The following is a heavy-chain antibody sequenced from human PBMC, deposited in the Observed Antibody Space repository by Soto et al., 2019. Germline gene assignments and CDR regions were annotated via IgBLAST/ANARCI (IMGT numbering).Heavy chain of an antibody. CDR2: ISYDGSNN. CDR1: GFTFSNYA. CDR3: ERDSIPAAGTNWADNRFDP. D-gene: IGHD6-13*01. J-gene: IGHJ5*02. Sequence: QVQLVESGGGVVQPGRSLRLSCAASGFTFSNYAMHWVRQAPGRGLEWVAVISYDGSNNYYADSVKGRFTISRDNSKNTLYLQMNSLRAEDTAVYSCERDSIPAAGTNWADNRFDPWGQGTLVTVSS. V-gene: IGHV3-30-3*01.